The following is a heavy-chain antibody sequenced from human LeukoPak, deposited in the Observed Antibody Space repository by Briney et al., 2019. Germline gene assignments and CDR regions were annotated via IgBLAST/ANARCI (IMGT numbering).Heavy chain of an antibody. CDR1: GFTFSSYS. V-gene: IGHV3-21*01. Sequence: PGGSLRLSCAASGFTFSSYSMNWVRQAPGKGLEWVSSISSSSSYIYYADSVKGRFTISRDNAKNSLYLQMNSLRAEDTAVYNCARGTGYYDSSGYLDYWGQGTLVTVSS. CDR3: ARGTGYYDSSGYLDY. D-gene: IGHD3-22*01. CDR2: ISSSSSYI. J-gene: IGHJ4*02.